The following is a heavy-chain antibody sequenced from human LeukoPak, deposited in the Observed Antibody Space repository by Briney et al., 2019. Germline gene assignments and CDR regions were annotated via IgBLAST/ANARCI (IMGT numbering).Heavy chain of an antibody. J-gene: IGHJ4*02. Sequence: GGSLRLSCAASGFIFSTYWMTWVRQAPGKGLGWVATIKYDGDEKFYVDSVTGRFTISRDNAKNSLYLQMNSLRAEDTAVYYCARDTSRAYYYDSSANDYWGQGTLVTVSS. V-gene: IGHV3-7*01. CDR1: GFIFSTYW. CDR2: IKYDGDEK. D-gene: IGHD3-22*01. CDR3: ARDTSRAYYYDSSANDY.